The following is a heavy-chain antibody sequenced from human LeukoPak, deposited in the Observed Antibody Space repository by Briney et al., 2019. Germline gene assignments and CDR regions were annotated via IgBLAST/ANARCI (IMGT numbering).Heavy chain of an antibody. CDR1: GYTPTELS. V-gene: IGHV1-24*01. D-gene: IGHD3-3*01. J-gene: IGHJ4*02. CDR3: ARSRDYDFWSGYSNFDY. Sequence: GASVKVSCKVSGYTPTELSMHWVRQAPGKGLEWMGGFDPEDGETIYAQKFQGRVTMTEDTSTDTAYMELSSLRSEDTAVYYCARSRDYDFWSGYSNFDYWGQGTLVTVSS. CDR2: FDPEDGET.